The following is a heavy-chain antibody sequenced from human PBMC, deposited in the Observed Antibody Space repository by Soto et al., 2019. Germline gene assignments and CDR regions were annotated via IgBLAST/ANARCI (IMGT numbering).Heavy chain of an antibody. Sequence: QVQLVQSGAEVKKPGASVKVSCKAYGYTFTSYGISWVRQAPGQGLEWMGWISAYNGNRNYAQKVQGRVTMTTDTSTSTAYMELRSLRSDDTAVDYCARDGGRYCSTTSCYSFDYWGQGTLVTVSS. D-gene: IGHD2-2*01. CDR1: GYTFTSYG. J-gene: IGHJ4*02. CDR3: ARDGGRYCSTTSCYSFDY. CDR2: ISAYNGNR. V-gene: IGHV1-18*01.